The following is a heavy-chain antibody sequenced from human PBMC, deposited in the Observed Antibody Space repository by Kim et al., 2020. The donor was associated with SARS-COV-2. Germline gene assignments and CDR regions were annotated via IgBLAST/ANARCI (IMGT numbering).Heavy chain of an antibody. CDR1: GFTFDDYA. CDR3: AKNLGYDILTGYPFDY. V-gene: IGHV3-9*01. Sequence: GGSLRLSCAASGFTFDDYAMHWVRQAPGKGLEWVSGISWNSGSIGYADSVKGRFTISRDNAKNSLYLQMNSLRAEDTALYYCAKNLGYDILTGYPFDYWGQGTLVTVSS. CDR2: ISWNSGSI. D-gene: IGHD3-9*01. J-gene: IGHJ4*02.